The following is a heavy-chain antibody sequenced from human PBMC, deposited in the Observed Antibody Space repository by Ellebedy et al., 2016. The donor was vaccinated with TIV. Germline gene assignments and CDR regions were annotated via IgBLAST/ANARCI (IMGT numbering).Heavy chain of an antibody. Sequence: MPSETLSLTCTVSAGSMSSSYWRWLRQPPGKGLEWIGYIYYIGSTDSDPSLKSRVTISLVPSKNQFSLKLSSVTAADTAVYYCATFTMFRGVMSAIDMWGQGTMVTVSS. J-gene: IGHJ3*02. D-gene: IGHD3-10*01. CDR2: IYYIGST. CDR1: AGSMSSSY. V-gene: IGHV4-59*08. CDR3: ATFTMFRGVMSAIDM.